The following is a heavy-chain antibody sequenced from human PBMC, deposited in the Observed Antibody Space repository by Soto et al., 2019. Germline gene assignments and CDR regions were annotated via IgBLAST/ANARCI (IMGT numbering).Heavy chain of an antibody. J-gene: IGHJ6*03. Sequence: EVQLVESGGGLVKPGRSLRLSCAASGFTFDDYAMHWVRQAPGQGLEWVSGIGWNSDSIGYADSVKGRFTISRDNAKNSLYLQMNSLRSEDTACYYCSKAGNYYSYYRDVWGKGTTVTVSS. CDR2: IGWNSDSI. V-gene: IGHV3-9*01. CDR3: SKAGNYYSYYRDV. CDR1: GFTFDDYA.